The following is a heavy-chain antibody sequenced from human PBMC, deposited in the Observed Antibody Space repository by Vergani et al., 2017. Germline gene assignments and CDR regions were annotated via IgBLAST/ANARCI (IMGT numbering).Heavy chain of an antibody. V-gene: IGHV1-18*01. J-gene: IGHJ4*02. Sequence: QVQLVQSGVQVKKPGASVKVSCKASGYTFTDYGLSWVRQAPGQGLEWMGWISPYNGNTDYAQKLQGRVTMTTDTSTSTAYMELRSLRSDDTAIYYCAGGEFGGGVDYWGQGTLVTVSS. D-gene: IGHD3-10*01. CDR2: ISPYNGNT. CDR1: GYTFTDYG. CDR3: AGGEFGGGVDY.